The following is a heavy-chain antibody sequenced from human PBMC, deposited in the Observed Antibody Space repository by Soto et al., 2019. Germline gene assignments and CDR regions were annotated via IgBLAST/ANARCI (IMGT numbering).Heavy chain of an antibody. CDR1: GFTFSDYY. Sequence: GGSLRLSCAASGFTFSDYYMSWIRQAPGKGLEWVSYISSSSSYTNCADSVKGRFTISRDNAKNSLYLQMNSLRAEDTAVYYCARDYSNWFDPWGQGTLVTVSS. CDR2: ISSSSSYT. D-gene: IGHD2-15*01. V-gene: IGHV3-11*05. CDR3: ARDYSNWFDP. J-gene: IGHJ5*02.